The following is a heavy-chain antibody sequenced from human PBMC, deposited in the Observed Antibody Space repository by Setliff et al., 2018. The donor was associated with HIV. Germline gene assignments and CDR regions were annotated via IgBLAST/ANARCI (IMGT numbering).Heavy chain of an antibody. CDR2: IYSGGST. V-gene: IGHV4-59*08. D-gene: IGHD1-1*01. Sequence: SETLSLTCTVSGGSIGGYYWSWIRQPPGTGLEWLGCIYSGGSTNYNPSLESRVTISLDTSKNQFSLRLTSVTAADTAVYYCARLRGLNLEPFDYWGQGTLVTVSS. CDR3: ARLRGLNLEPFDY. CDR1: GGSIGGYY. J-gene: IGHJ4*02.